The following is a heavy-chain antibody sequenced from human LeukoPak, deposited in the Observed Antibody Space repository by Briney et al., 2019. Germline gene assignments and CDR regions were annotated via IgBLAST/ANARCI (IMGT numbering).Heavy chain of an antibody. CDR2: IYYSGST. Sequence: SETLSLTCTVSGGSIGSYFWYWIRQPPGKGLEWIGYIYYSGSTNYNPSLKSRVTISVDTSKNQFSLKLSSVTAADTAVCYCARDRRGYGDPSDYWGQGILVTVSP. D-gene: IGHD4-17*01. V-gene: IGHV4-59*01. CDR3: ARDRRGYGDPSDY. CDR1: GGSIGSYF. J-gene: IGHJ4*02.